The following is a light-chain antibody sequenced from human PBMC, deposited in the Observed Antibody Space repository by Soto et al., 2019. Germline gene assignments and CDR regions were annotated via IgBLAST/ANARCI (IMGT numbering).Light chain of an antibody. CDR1: QSVSSY. V-gene: IGKV3-11*01. J-gene: IGKJ4*01. CDR2: DAS. Sequence: EIVLTQSPATLSLSPGERATLSCRASQSVSSYLAWYQQKPGQAPRLLIYDASNRATGIPVRFSGSGSGTDFTLTISSLEPEDFAVYYCQQRSKWLTFGGGTKVEIK. CDR3: QQRSKWLT.